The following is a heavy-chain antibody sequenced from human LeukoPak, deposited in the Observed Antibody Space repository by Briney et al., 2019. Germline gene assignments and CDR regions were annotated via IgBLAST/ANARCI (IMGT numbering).Heavy chain of an antibody. CDR3: ARATTVVTQDLDY. Sequence: KPGGSLRLSCAASGFTFSSYTMNWVRQAPGKGLEWVSSISSSSSYIYYADSVKGRFTISRDNAENSLYLQMNSLRAEDTAVYYCARATTVVTQDLDYWGQGTLVTVSS. CDR2: ISSSSSYI. V-gene: IGHV3-21*01. D-gene: IGHD4-23*01. CDR1: GFTFSSYT. J-gene: IGHJ4*02.